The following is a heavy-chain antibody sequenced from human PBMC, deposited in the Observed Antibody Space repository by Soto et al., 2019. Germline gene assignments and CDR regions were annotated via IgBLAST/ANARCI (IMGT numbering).Heavy chain of an antibody. CDR3: ARDLKGAAGGASYYDYGMDV. V-gene: IGHV3-21*01. D-gene: IGHD1-26*01. CDR1: GFTFSSYS. CDR2: ISSSSSYI. J-gene: IGHJ6*02. Sequence: EVQLVESGGGLVKPGGSLRLSCAASGFTFSSYSMNWVRQAPGKGLEWVSSISSSSSYIYYADSVKGRFTISRDNAKNSLYLQMNSLRAEDTAVYYCARDLKGAAGGASYYDYGMDVWGQRTTVTVSS.